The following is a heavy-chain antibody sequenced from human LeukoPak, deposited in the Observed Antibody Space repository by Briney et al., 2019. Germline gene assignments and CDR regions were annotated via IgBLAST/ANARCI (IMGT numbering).Heavy chain of an antibody. D-gene: IGHD3-10*01. CDR1: GGSISSYY. Sequence: SQTLSLTCTVSGGSISSYYWSWIRQPPSKGLDCIGYIYYSESTNYNPSLKSRVTISVDTSKNQFPLKLSSVTAADTAVYYCARVRGSTADYWGQGTLVTVSS. CDR2: IYYSEST. J-gene: IGHJ4*02. V-gene: IGHV4-59*01. CDR3: ARVRGSTADY.